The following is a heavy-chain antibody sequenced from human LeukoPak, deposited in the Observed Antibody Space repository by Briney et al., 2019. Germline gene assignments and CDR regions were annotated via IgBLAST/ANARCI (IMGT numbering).Heavy chain of an antibody. J-gene: IGHJ6*02. CDR2: IYYSGST. CDR3: ASRTNLYYYGSGSYPRGYYGMDV. V-gene: IGHV4-59*01. Sequence: PSETLSLTCTVSGGPISSYYWSWIRQPPGKGLEGIGYIYYSGSTNYNPSLKSRVTISVDTSKNQFSLKLSSVTAADTAVYYCASRTNLYYYGSGSYPRGYYGMDVWGQGTTVTVSS. D-gene: IGHD3-10*01. CDR1: GGPISSYY.